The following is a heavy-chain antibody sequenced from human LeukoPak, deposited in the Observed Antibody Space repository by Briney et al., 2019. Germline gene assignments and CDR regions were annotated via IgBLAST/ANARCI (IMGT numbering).Heavy chain of an antibody. CDR3: AREGAAGQFDY. J-gene: IGHJ4*02. CDR2: IYTNGSS. Sequence: PSETLSLTCTVSGDSITSYFWSWIRHPAGKGLEWIGHIYTNGSSSYNPSLKSRVTMSRNTSKNQFSLKLSSVTAADTAVYYCAREGAAGQFDYWGQGTLVTVSS. V-gene: IGHV4-4*07. CDR1: GDSITSYF. D-gene: IGHD6-13*01.